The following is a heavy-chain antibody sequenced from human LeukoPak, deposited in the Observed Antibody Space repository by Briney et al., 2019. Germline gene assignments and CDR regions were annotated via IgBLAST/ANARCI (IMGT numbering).Heavy chain of an antibody. CDR3: AKDEGRLLVAPDAFDI. CDR2: ISAANIA. D-gene: IGHD5-12*01. Sequence: GGSLRLSCAASGFTVSGNYMSWVRLAPGKGLEWVSLISAANIAYYADSVKGRFTISRDNSKNTLYLQMNSLRAEDTAVYYCAKDEGRLLVAPDAFDIWGQGTMVTVSS. J-gene: IGHJ3*02. CDR1: GFTVSGNY. V-gene: IGHV3-53*05.